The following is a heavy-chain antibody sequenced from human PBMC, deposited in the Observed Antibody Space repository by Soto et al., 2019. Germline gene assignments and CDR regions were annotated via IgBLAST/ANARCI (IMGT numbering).Heavy chain of an antibody. V-gene: IGHV2-5*01. CDR2: IYGNEDQ. D-gene: IGHD4-4*01. CDR3: ARRGPYSNYFDY. Sequence: QITLKESGPPLVKPTQTLTLTCTFSGFSLTTGAVGVGWIRQPPGEALEWLALIYGNEDQRYGPSLQSRLTISKDTSKNQVVLTMTNMDPVDTATYYCARRGPYSNYFDYWGQGTLVTVSS. CDR1: GFSLTTGAVG. J-gene: IGHJ4*02.